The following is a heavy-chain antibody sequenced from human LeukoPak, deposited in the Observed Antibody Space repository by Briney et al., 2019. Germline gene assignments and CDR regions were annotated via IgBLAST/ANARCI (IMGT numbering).Heavy chain of an antibody. V-gene: IGHV4-39*01. CDR2: IYYSGST. CDR3: AIQAGYSYGRFDD. CDR1: GDSISSSNYY. J-gene: IGHJ4*02. Sequence: SETLSLTCTVSGDSISSSNYYWGWIRQPPGRGLEWIGSIYYSGSTYYNPSLKSRVTISVDTSKNQFSLKLPSVTAADTALYYCAIQAGYSYGRFDDWGQGTLVTVSS. D-gene: IGHD5-18*01.